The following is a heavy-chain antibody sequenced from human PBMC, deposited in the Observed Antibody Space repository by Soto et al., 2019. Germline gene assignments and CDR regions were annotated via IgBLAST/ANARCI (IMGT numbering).Heavy chain of an antibody. D-gene: IGHD3-10*01. J-gene: IGHJ6*02. CDR3: AKDQKDYSGSGTYYVPYGMDV. V-gene: IGHV3-30*18. Sequence: QVQLVESGGGVVQPGRSLRLSCVASGFTFSNFGMHWVRQAPGKGLEWVALTSFDGNKNYYADSVKGRFTLSRDNSKNTLYLQMNSLGAEDTALYFCAKDQKDYSGSGTYYVPYGMDVWGQGTTVTVSS. CDR1: GFTFSNFG. CDR2: TSFDGNKN.